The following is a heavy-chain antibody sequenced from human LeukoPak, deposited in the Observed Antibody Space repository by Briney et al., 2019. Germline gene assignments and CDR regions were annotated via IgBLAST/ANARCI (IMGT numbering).Heavy chain of an antibody. CDR2: IYYSGTT. J-gene: IGHJ4*02. CDR1: GGSISTYY. D-gene: IGHD4-11*01. Sequence: SETLSLTCTVSGGSISTYYWTWIRQPPGQGLEWIGYIYYSGTTNYNPSLKSRVTMSVDTSKNQFSLRLNSVTAADTAVYYCARRLAVTGRYYFDYWGQGTLVTVSS. CDR3: ARRLAVTGRYYFDY. V-gene: IGHV4-59*01.